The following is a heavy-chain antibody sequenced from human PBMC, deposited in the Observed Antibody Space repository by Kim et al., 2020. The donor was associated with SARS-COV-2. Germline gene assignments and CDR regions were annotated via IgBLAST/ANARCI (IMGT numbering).Heavy chain of an antibody. D-gene: IGHD3-22*01. J-gene: IGHJ4*02. Sequence: SVKGRFTISRDNSQSSLYLQMDSLTTEDTGFYYCAKDVSSTWFLPYYFDHWGRGTLVTVSS. V-gene: IGHV3-43*01. CDR3: AKDVSSTWFLPYYFDH.